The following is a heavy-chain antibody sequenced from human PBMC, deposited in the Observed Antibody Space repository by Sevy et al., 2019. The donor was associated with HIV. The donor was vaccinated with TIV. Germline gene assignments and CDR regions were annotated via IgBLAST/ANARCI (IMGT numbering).Heavy chain of an antibody. V-gene: IGHV3-21*01. Sequence: GGSLRLSCAASGFTFSSYSKNWVRQAPGKGLEWVSSISSSSIYIYYADSVKGRFTISRDNAKNSLYLQMNSLRAEDTAVYYCARDPGFYCSGGSCYPRYYFDYWGQGTLVTVSS. CDR2: ISSSSIYI. CDR3: ARDPGFYCSGGSCYPRYYFDY. CDR1: GFTFSSYS. D-gene: IGHD2-15*01. J-gene: IGHJ4*02.